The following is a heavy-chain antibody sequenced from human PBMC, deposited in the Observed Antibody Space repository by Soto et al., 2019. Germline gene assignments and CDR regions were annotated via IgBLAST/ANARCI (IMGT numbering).Heavy chain of an antibody. CDR2: ISAYNGNT. CDR1: GYTFISYG. V-gene: IGHV1-18*01. Sequence: ASVKVSCKASGYTFISYGISWVRQAPGQGFEWMGWISAYNGNTNYAQKLQGRVTMTTDTSTSTAYMELRSLRSDDTAVYYCARDLIPGIPVPGTDFDYRGQGTLVTVSS. D-gene: IGHD6-19*01. CDR3: ARDLIPGIPVPGTDFDY. J-gene: IGHJ4*02.